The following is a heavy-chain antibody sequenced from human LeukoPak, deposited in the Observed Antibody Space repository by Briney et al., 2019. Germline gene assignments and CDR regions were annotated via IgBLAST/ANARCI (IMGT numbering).Heavy chain of an antibody. D-gene: IGHD6-19*01. V-gene: IGHV3-23*01. Sequence: PGGSLRLSCAASGFNFSSYTMSWVRQAPGKGLEWVSTISDHGGATYYADSVKRRFIISRDNSKNTLYLQMDTLRAEDTALYYCAKGYGSGWYDNWFDSWGQGTLVTVSS. CDR1: GFNFSSYT. CDR3: AKGYGSGWYDNWFDS. J-gene: IGHJ5*01. CDR2: ISDHGGAT.